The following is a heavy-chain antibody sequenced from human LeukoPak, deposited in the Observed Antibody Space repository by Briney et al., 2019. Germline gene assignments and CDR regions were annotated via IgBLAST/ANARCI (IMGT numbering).Heavy chain of an antibody. D-gene: IGHD4-17*01. V-gene: IGHV3-66*01. J-gene: IGHJ4*02. CDR2: IYSDGTT. Sequence: PGGSLRLSCAASGFTVTNNYMSWVRQAPGKGLEWVSVIYSDGTTYYADSVKGRFTISRDNSKNTLYLQMNSLRAEDTAVYYCARETTAPYRHFDYWGQGTLVTVSS. CDR1: GFTVTNNY. CDR3: ARETTAPYRHFDY.